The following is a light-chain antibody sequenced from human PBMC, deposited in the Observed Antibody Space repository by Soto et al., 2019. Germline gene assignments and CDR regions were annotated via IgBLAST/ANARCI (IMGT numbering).Light chain of an antibody. Sequence: DTQMTQSPSSLSASVGDRVTITCRASQSINTYLNWYQQKPGEAPNLLIYAASSLQSGVPPRCSGSGSETHFTLTINSLQPEDFATYYCQQTASTPYTFGQGT. J-gene: IGKJ2*01. CDR2: AAS. CDR1: QSINTY. V-gene: IGKV1-39*01. CDR3: QQTASTPYT.